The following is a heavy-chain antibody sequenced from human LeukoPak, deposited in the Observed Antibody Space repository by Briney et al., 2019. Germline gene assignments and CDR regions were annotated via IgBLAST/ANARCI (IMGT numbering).Heavy chain of an antibody. J-gene: IGHJ4*02. Sequence: ASVKVSCKASGYTFTGYYMHWVRQAPGQGLAWMGWINPNSGGTNYAQKFQGRVTMTRDTSISTAYMELSRLRSDDTAVYYCARASFISKYCSSTSCSLEYWGQGTLVTVPS. CDR2: INPNSGGT. V-gene: IGHV1-2*02. CDR3: ARASFISKYCSSTSCSLEY. CDR1: GYTFTGYY. D-gene: IGHD2-2*01.